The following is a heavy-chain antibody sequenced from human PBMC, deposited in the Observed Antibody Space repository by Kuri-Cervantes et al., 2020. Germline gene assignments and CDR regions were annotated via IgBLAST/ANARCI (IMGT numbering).Heavy chain of an antibody. CDR3: ARVNYYDSSRNAFDI. D-gene: IGHD3-22*01. CDR1: GYTLTELS. CDR2: INPSGGST. V-gene: IGHV1-46*01. J-gene: IGHJ3*02. Sequence: ASVKVSCKVSGYTLTELSMHWVRQAPGQGLEWMGIINPSGGSTSYAQKFQGRVTMTRDTSTSTVYMELSSLRSEVTAVYYCARVNYYDSSRNAFDIWGQGTMVTVSS.